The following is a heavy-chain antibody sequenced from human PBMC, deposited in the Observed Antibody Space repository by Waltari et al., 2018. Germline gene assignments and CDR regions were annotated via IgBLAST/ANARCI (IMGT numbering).Heavy chain of an antibody. CDR1: GYSISSGYY. V-gene: IGHV4-38-2*02. CDR2: INHSGST. J-gene: IGHJ6*03. Sequence: QVQLQESGPGLVKPSETLSLTCTVSGYSISSGYYWGWIRQPPGKGLEWIGSINHSGSTYYNPSLKSRVTISVDTSKNQFSLKLSSVTAADTAVYYCAREADVWSGYSYYYYYYMDVWGKGTTVTISS. D-gene: IGHD3-3*01. CDR3: AREADVWSGYSYYYYYYMDV.